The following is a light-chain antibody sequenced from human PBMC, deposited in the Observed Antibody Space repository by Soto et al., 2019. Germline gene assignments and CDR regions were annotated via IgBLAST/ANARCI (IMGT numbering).Light chain of an antibody. CDR3: QQYNSWPPIT. J-gene: IGKJ5*01. CDR1: QDISNY. Sequence: DIQMTQSPSSLSASVGDRVTIACQASQDISNYLNWYQQKPGRAPKLLIYDASSLESGVPSRFSGSGSGTEFTLTISSLQPDDFAVYYCQQYNSWPPITFGQGTRLEIK. CDR2: DAS. V-gene: IGKV1-33*01.